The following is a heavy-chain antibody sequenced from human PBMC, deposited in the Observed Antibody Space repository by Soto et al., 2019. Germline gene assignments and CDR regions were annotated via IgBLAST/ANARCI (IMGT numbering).Heavy chain of an antibody. J-gene: IGHJ6*02. CDR3: ARGAKNVYAMDV. CDR1: GFAFSTYW. CDR2: IKFDGSST. D-gene: IGHD1-1*01. V-gene: IGHV3-74*01. Sequence: EVQLVESGGGLVQPGGSLRLYCAASGFAFSTYWMHWVRHALGKGVLWVSRIKFDGSSTYYGDPVKGRFTISRADAKDTLVLQINGLRVDDTAVYYCARGAKNVYAMDVWGQGTKVTFSS.